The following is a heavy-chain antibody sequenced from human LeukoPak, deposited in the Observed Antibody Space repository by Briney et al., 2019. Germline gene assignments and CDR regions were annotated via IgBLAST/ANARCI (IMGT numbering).Heavy chain of an antibody. J-gene: IGHJ4*02. D-gene: IGHD4-17*01. CDR2: INHSGST. CDR3: ARGTMTTVTYYFDY. CDR1: GGSFSGYY. Sequence: KTSETLSLTCAVYGGSFSGYYWSWIRRPPGKGLEWIGEINHSGSTNYNPSLKSRVTISVDTSKNQFSLKLSSVTAADTAVYYCARGTMTTVTYYFDYWGQGTLVTVSS. V-gene: IGHV4-34*01.